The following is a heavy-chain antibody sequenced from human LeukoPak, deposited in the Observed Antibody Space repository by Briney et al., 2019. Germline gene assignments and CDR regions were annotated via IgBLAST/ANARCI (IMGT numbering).Heavy chain of an antibody. CDR2: IYSGGST. CDR3: VKEYSQFESTSPLDF. CDR1: AFTVSSNY. Sequence: GGSLRLSCAASAFTVSSNYMSWVRQAPGKGLEWVSVIYSGGSTYYADSVKGRFTISRPNSKNTPYLQMNSLRPEDTAAYYCVKEYSQFESTSPLDFWRQGTPATV. J-gene: IGHJ4*02. V-gene: IGHV3-53*01. D-gene: IGHD2-15*01.